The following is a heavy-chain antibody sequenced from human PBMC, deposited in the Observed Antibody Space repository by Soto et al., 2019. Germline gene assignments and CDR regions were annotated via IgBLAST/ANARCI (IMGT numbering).Heavy chain of an antibody. CDR2: INHSGAT. Sequence: SETLSLTCAVYGGSFSGYYWSWIRQPPGKGLEWIGEINHSGATNYNPSLKSRVTISVDTSKSQFSLKLSSMTAADTAIYYCARGIYYASGSPIRASFDPWGQGTLVTVSS. D-gene: IGHD3-10*01. CDR3: ARGIYYASGSPIRASFDP. J-gene: IGHJ5*02. CDR1: GGSFSGYY. V-gene: IGHV4-34*01.